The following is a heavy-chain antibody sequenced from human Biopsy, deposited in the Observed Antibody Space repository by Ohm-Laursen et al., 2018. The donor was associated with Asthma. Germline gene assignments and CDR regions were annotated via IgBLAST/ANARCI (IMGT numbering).Heavy chain of an antibody. Sequence: SLRLSCAAPGFTFSTYGMHWVRQAPGKGLEWVAVISYDGFNKDYGDSVKGRFTISRDNSKNTLYLQMNSLRTEDTAVYYCAKRRGYSGHDNDYWGQGTLVIVSS. D-gene: IGHD5-12*01. J-gene: IGHJ4*02. CDR3: AKRRGYSGHDNDY. CDR2: ISYDGFNK. CDR1: GFTFSTYG. V-gene: IGHV3-30*18.